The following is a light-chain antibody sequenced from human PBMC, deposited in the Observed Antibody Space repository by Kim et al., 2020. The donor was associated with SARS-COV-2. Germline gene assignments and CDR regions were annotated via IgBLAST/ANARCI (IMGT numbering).Light chain of an antibody. CDR2: YDS. Sequence: PGKTARLTCGGNNLGSKSVHWYQQKPGQAPVLVIYYDSDPPSGIPERFSGSNSGNTATLTISRVEAGDEADYYCQVWDSSSDHPEFGGGTKLTVL. CDR3: QVWDSSSDHPE. CDR1: NLGSKS. J-gene: IGLJ3*02. V-gene: IGLV3-21*04.